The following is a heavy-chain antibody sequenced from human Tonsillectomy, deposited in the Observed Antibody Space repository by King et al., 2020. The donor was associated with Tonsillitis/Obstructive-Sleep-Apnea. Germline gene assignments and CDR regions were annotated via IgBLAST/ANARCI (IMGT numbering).Heavy chain of an antibody. CDR3: AKALLPPGYSPI. D-gene: IGHD5-12*01. Sequence: VQLVESGGGLLQPGGSLRLSCAASGFTFSSYAMSWVRQAPGKGLDWVSAISGSGGSTYYADSGKGRVTISRDNSKNTLYLQMNSLRSEDTAVYYCAKALLPPGYSPIWGQGTLVTVSS. J-gene: IGHJ4*02. CDR1: GFTFSSYA. V-gene: IGHV3-23*04. CDR2: ISGSGGST.